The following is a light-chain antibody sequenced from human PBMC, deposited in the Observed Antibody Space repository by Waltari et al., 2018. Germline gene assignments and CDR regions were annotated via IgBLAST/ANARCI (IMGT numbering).Light chain of an antibody. V-gene: IGLV2-14*01. J-gene: IGLJ2*01. Sequence: QSALTQPASVSGSPGQSITISCTGTRSDVGAYKYVSWYQQHPGKVPKLMIYVFSNRPSGVSNRFSGSKSGNTASLTISGLQAEDEADYYCSSFSSSSTVVFGGGTKLTVL. CDR3: SSFSSSSTVV. CDR1: RSDVGAYKY. CDR2: VFS.